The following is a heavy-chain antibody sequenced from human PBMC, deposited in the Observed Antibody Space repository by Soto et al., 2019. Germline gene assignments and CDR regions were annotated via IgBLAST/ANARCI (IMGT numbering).Heavy chain of an antibody. CDR3: ARAFDYFDY. Sequence: SGPTLVNPTETLTLTCTVSGFSLSNARMGVSWIRQPPGKALEWLAHIFLNGERSYSTSLKNRLTISKDTSKSQVVLTMTNMDPVDTATYYCARAFDYFDYWGQGALVTV. V-gene: IGHV2-26*01. CDR2: IFLNGER. J-gene: IGHJ4*02. CDR1: GFSLSNARMG.